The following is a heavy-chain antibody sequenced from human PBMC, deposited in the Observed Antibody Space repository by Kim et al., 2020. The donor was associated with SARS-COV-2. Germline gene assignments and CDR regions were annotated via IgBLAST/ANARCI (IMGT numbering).Heavy chain of an antibody. V-gene: IGHV3-23*01. CDR1: GFTFSSYA. CDR3: AKENYDILTGFYHYGMDV. CDR2: MSGSGGST. Sequence: GGSLRLSCAASGFTFSSYAMSWVRQAPGKGLEWVSAMSGSGGSTYYADSVKGRFTISRDNSKNTLYLQMNSLRAEDTAVYYCAKENYDILTGFYHYGMDVWGQGTTVTVSS. D-gene: IGHD3-9*01. J-gene: IGHJ6*02.